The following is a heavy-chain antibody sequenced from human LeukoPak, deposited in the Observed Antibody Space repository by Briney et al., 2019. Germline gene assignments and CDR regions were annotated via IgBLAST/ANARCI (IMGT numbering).Heavy chain of an antibody. Sequence: KPSETLSLTCAVYGGSFSGYYWSWIRQSPGKGLEWIGEINHSGSTNYNPSLKSRVIISVDTSKNQVSLKLNSVTAADAAVYYCARGHSSVVTAIPSYFDYWGRGTLVTVSS. V-gene: IGHV4-34*01. CDR3: ARGHSSVVTAIPSYFDY. CDR2: INHSGST. CDR1: GGSFSGYY. D-gene: IGHD2-21*02. J-gene: IGHJ4*02.